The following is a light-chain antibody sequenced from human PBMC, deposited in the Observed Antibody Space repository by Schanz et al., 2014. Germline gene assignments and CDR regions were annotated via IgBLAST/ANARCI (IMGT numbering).Light chain of an antibody. J-gene: IGLJ2*01. CDR1: SSDVGGYNS. CDR2: DVR. Sequence: QSALTQPASVSGSPGQSITISCTGTSSDVGGYNSVSWYQQHPGKAPKLMIYDVRNRPSGVSNRFSGSRSGNTTSLTISGLQADDEADFFCCSYERSTTFVRFGGGTKLTVL. CDR3: CSYERSTTFVR. V-gene: IGLV2-14*01.